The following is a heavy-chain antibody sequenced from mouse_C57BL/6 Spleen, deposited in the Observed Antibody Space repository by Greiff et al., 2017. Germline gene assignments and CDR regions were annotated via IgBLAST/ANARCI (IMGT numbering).Heavy chain of an antibody. V-gene: IGHV1-9*01. D-gene: IGHD2-4*01. CDR1: GYTFTGYW. J-gene: IGHJ1*03. CDR2: ILPGSGST. Sequence: VQLQQSGAELMKPGASVKLSCKATGYTFTGYWIEWVKQRPGHGLEWIGEILPGSGSTNYNEKFKGKATFTADTSSNTAYMQLRSLTTEDSAIYYFARGGVYYDPYWYFDVWGTGTTVTVSS. CDR3: ARGGVYYDPYWYFDV.